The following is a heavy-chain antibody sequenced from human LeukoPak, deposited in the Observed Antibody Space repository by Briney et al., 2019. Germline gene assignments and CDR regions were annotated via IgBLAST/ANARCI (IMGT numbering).Heavy chain of an antibody. Sequence: GASVKVSCKASGYTFTSYDINWVRQATGQGLEWMGWMNPNSGNTGYAQEFQGRVTMTRNTSISTAYMELSSLRSEDTAVYYCARGLRDILTGYYLYYFDYWGQGTLVTVSS. CDR3: ARGLRDILTGYYLYYFDY. CDR1: GYTFTSYD. J-gene: IGHJ4*02. CDR2: MNPNSGNT. V-gene: IGHV1-8*01. D-gene: IGHD3-9*01.